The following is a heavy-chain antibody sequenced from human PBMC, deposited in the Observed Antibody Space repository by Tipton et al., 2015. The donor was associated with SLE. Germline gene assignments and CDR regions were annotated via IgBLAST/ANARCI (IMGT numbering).Heavy chain of an antibody. CDR1: GGSISSYY. V-gene: IGHV4-59*12. D-gene: IGHD2-2*01. Sequence: TLSLTCTVSGGSISSYYWSWIRQPPGKGLEWIGYIYYSGSTNYNPSLKSRVTISVDTSKNQFSLKLSSVTAADTAVYYCARGYCSSTSCYYYYMDVWGKGTTATVSS. CDR2: IYYSGST. CDR3: ARGYCSSTSCYYYYMDV. J-gene: IGHJ6*03.